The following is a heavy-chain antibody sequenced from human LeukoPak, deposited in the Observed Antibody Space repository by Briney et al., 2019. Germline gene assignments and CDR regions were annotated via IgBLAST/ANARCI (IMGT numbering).Heavy chain of an antibody. CDR2: ISAYNGNT. D-gene: IGHD3-9*01. CDR1: GYTFTSYG. J-gene: IGHJ4*02. V-gene: IGHV1-18*04. CDR3: ARDGYYDILTGYYDPKFDY. Sequence: ASVKVSCKASGYTFTSYGISWVRQAPGQGLEWMGWISAYNGNTNYAQTLQGRVTITTDTSTSTAYMELRSLRSDDTAVYYCARDGYYDILTGYYDPKFDYWGQGTLVTVSS.